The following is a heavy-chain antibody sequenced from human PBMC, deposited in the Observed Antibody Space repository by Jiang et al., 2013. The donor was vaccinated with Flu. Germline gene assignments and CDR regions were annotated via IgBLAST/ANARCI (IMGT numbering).Heavy chain of an antibody. CDR1: GGSFSGYY. D-gene: IGHD1-14*01. Sequence: ARLLKPSETLSLTCAVYGGSFSGYYWSWIRQPPEKGLEWIGEIKHSGSTNYNPSLKSRVTISLDTSKNQFSLKLTSVTAADTAVYYCAVYNGAAYYYYGMDVWGRGTLVTVSS. CDR2: IKHSGST. V-gene: IGHV4-34*01. CDR3: AVYNGAAYYYYGMDV. J-gene: IGHJ6*02.